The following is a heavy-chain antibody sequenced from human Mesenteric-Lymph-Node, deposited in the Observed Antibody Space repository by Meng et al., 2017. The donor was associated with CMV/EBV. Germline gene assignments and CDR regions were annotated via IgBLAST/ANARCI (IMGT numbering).Heavy chain of an antibody. CDR2: IDWDDHK. CDR3: ARIPRDWSEVYYYYGMDV. Sequence: SGPTLVKPTQTLTLTCTFSGFSLTSRGMCVTWVRQPPGKALEWLALIDWDDHKNYRASLKTRLTISKDTSKNQVVLTLANVDPLDTANYYCARIPRDWSEVYYYYGMDVWGQGTTVTVSS. CDR1: GFSLTSRGMC. J-gene: IGHJ6*02. V-gene: IGHV2-70*13. D-gene: IGHD3/OR15-3a*01.